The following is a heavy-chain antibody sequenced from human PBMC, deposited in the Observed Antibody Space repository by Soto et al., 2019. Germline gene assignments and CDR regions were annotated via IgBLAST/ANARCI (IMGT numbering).Heavy chain of an antibody. CDR3: ARVQARTSVGYYYGMDV. CDR1: GFTFSSYA. Sequence: HPGGSLRLSCAASGFTFSSYAMHWVRQAPGKGLEWVAVISYDGSNKYYADSVKGRFTISRDNSKNTLYLQMNSLRAEDTAVYYCARVQARTSVGYYYGMDVWGQGTTVTVSS. V-gene: IGHV3-30-3*01. J-gene: IGHJ6*02. CDR2: ISYDGSNK. D-gene: IGHD1-1*01.